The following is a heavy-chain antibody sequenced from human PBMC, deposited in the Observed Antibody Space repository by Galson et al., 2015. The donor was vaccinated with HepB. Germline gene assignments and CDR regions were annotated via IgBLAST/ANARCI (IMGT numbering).Heavy chain of an antibody. D-gene: IGHD2-15*01. J-gene: IGHJ5*02. Sequence: SLRLSCAASGFSFSSYAMHWVRQAPGRGLEWMAVISSYGDIKYYADSVRGRFTVSRDNSKTTAYLEMSSLRPEDTAVYYCARGGGGSCSSCWFDPWGQGTLVTVSS. V-gene: IGHV3-30*04. CDR3: ARGGGGSCSSCWFDP. CDR2: ISSYGDIK. CDR1: GFSFSSYA.